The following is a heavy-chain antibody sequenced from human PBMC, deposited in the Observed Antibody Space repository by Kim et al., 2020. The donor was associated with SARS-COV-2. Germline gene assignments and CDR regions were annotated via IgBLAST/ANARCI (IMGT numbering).Heavy chain of an antibody. Sequence: GGSLRLSCAASGFTFSSYSMNWVRQAPGKGLEWVSYISSSSSTIYYADSVKGRFTISRDNAKNSLYLQMNSLRDEDTAVYYCAREGGYCSGGSCYPPDYYYYGMDVWGQGTTVTVSS. V-gene: IGHV3-48*02. D-gene: IGHD2-15*01. CDR1: GFTFSSYS. CDR3: AREGGYCSGGSCYPPDYYYYGMDV. CDR2: ISSSSSTI. J-gene: IGHJ6*02.